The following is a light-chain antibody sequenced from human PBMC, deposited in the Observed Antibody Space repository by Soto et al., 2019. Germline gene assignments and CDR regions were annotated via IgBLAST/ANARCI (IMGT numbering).Light chain of an antibody. V-gene: IGKV1-9*01. J-gene: IGKJ5*01. CDR1: QGVRSY. CDR3: HSRA. CDR2: GAS. Sequence: IQLTQXXSXXXXSXXXXVTITCRASQGVRSYLAWFQQRPGKAPKLLIFGASTLQNGVPARFSGSGSETEFTLTISRLQPDDFATYFCHSRAFGQGTRLEIK.